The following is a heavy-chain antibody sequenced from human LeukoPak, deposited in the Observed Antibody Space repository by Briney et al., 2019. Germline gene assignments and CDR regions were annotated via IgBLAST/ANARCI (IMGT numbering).Heavy chain of an antibody. CDR1: GFTFSSYA. Sequence: GGSLRLSCAASGFTFSSYAMSWVRQAPGKGLEWVSAISGSGGSTYYDNSVKGRFTISRDNSKNTLYLQMNILRAEDTAVYYCAKDANRGVVVIANWFDPWGQGTLVTVSS. J-gene: IGHJ5*02. CDR2: ISGSGGST. V-gene: IGHV3-23*01. CDR3: AKDANRGVVVIANWFDP. D-gene: IGHD2-21*01.